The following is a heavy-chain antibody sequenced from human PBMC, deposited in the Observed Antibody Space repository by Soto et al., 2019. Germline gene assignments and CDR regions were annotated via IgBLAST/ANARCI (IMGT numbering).Heavy chain of an antibody. Sequence: QVHLVQSGDEVKKPGASVKLSCKASGYSFVNYYINWVRQAPGQGLEWMGIIYPRGGNISYAQKFQGRVSMTSDTAASTVYMELTSLRSDDTAVYFCARDWIAVAGSISFSQAFPLLDGMDLWGQGTTVTVSS. D-gene: IGHD6-19*01. V-gene: IGHV1-46*01. CDR2: IYPRGGNI. CDR1: GYSFVNYY. J-gene: IGHJ6*02. CDR3: ARDWIAVAGSISFSQAFPLLDGMDL.